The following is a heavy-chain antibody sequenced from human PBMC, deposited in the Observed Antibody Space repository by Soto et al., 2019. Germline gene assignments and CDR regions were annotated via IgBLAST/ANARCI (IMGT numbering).Heavy chain of an antibody. CDR2: VYSGGAT. D-gene: IGHD3-9*01. J-gene: IGHJ4*02. CDR3: AKDRADNLYFDY. V-gene: IGHV3-53*01. CDR1: GFTVSNNY. Sequence: GGSLRLSCAASGFTVSNNYISWVRQAPGKGLEWVSVVYSGGATYYADSVKGRFTISRGNSKNTLFLQMNSLGADDTALYYCAKDRADNLYFDYWGQGTLVTVSS.